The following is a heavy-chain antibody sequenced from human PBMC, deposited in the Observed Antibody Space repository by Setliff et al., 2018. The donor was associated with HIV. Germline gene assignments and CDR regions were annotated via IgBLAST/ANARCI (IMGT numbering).Heavy chain of an antibody. V-gene: IGHV4-61*02. D-gene: IGHD2-15*01. CDR1: GGSISSGSYY. CDR2: IYTSGST. CDR3: ARWGEAADFQH. Sequence: SETLSLTCTVSGGSISSGSYYWSWIRQPAGKGLEWIGRIYTSGSTNYNPSLKSRVTISVDTSKNQFSLKLSSVIAADTAVYYCARWGEAADFQHWGQGTLVTVSS. J-gene: IGHJ1*01.